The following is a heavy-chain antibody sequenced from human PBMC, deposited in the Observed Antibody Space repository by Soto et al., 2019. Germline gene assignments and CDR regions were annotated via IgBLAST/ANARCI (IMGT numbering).Heavy chain of an antibody. CDR2: IWYDGSNK. CDR1: GFTFSSYG. D-gene: IGHD6-6*01. CDR3: ARGTRTSSIAARPHAFDI. Sequence: LSLTCAASGFTFSSYGMHWVRQAPGKGLEWVAVIWYDGSNKYYADSVKGRFTISRDNSKNTLYLQMNSLRAEDTAVYYCARGTRTSSIAARPHAFDIWGQGTMVTVSS. J-gene: IGHJ3*02. V-gene: IGHV3-33*01.